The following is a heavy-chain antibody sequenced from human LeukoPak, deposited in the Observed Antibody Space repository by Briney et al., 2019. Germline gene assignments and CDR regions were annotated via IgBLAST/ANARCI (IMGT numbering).Heavy chain of an antibody. CDR3: ASSSSARGDY. V-gene: IGHV3-9*01. CDR2: ISWNSGSI. J-gene: IGHJ4*02. D-gene: IGHD6-13*01. Sequence: PGGSLRLSCAASGFTFDDYAMHWVRQAPGKGLEWVSGISWNSGSIGYADSVKGRFTISRDNAKNSLYLQMNSLRAEDTAVYYCASSSSARGDYWGQGTLVTVSS. CDR1: GFTFDDYA.